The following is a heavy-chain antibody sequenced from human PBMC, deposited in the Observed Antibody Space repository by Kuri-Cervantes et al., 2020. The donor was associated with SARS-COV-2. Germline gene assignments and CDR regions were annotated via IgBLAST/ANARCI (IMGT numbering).Heavy chain of an antibody. CDR3: ARGQSSITIFGVVIIPTIYYFDY. J-gene: IGHJ4*02. D-gene: IGHD3-3*01. Sequence: SQTLSLTCAVYGGSFSGYYWSWIRQPPGKGLEWIGEINHSGSTNYNPSLKSRVTISVDTSKNQFSLKLSSVTAADTAVYHCARGQSSITIFGVVIIPTIYYFDYWGQGTRVTCYS. CDR1: GGSFSGYY. V-gene: IGHV4-34*01. CDR2: INHSGST.